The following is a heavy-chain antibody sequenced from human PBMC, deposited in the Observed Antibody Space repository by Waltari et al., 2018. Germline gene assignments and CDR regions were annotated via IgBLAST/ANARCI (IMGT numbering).Heavy chain of an antibody. D-gene: IGHD2-21*01. V-gene: IGHV4-34*01. CDR2: INHSGST. CDR1: GGSFSGYY. Sequence: QVQLQQWGAGLLKPSETLSLTCAVYGGSFSGYYWSWIRQPPGKGLEWIGEINHSGSTNYNPSLKSRVTISVDTSKNQFSLKLSSVTAADTAVYYCARATPISYFDYWGQGTLVTVSS. J-gene: IGHJ4*02. CDR3: ARATPISYFDY.